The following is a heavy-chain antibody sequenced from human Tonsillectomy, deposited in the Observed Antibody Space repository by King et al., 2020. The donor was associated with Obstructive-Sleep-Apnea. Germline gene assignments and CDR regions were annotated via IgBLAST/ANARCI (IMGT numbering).Heavy chain of an antibody. Sequence: VQLVESGGGVVQPGGSLRLSCAASGFTFSSYGMHWVRQAPGKGLEWVAFIRYDGSNKDYAGSVKGRFTISRDNSKKTLYLQMNSLRAEDTAVYYCARARDWGQGTLVTVSS. J-gene: IGHJ4*02. CDR2: IRYDGSNK. CDR1: GFTFSSYG. CDR3: ARARD. V-gene: IGHV3-30*02.